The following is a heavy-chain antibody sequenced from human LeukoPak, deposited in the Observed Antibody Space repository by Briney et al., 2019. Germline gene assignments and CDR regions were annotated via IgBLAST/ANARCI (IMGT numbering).Heavy chain of an antibody. D-gene: IGHD3-16*01. CDR2: IRYDGSNK. CDR3: AKDPYVDYYMDV. Sequence: PGGSLRLSCAASGFTFSSYGMHWVRQAPGKGLEWVAFIRYDGSNKYYADSVKGRFTISRDNSKNTLYLQMNSLRAEDTAVYYCAKDPYVDYYMDVWGKGTTVTVSS. V-gene: IGHV3-30*02. CDR1: GFTFSSYG. J-gene: IGHJ6*03.